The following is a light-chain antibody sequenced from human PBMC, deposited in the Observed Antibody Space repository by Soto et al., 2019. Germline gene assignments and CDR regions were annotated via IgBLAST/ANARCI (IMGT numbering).Light chain of an antibody. J-gene: IGLJ2*01. V-gene: IGLV2-11*01. CDR1: SRDVGAYNY. CDR2: DVS. CDR3: CSSAGSSTVI. Sequence: QSALTQPRSVSVSPGQSVTISCTGTSRDVGAYNYVSWYQQHPGKAPKLIIYDVSKWPSGVPDRFSGSKSGNTASLTISGLQAEDEADYYCCSSAGSSTVIFGGGTKVTVL.